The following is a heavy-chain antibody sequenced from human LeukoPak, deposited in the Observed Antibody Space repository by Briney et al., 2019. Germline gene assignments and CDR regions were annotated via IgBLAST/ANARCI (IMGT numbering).Heavy chain of an antibody. CDR1: GGTFIRYA. CDR3: ARVDTDMVPSGY. V-gene: IGHV1-69*13. CDR2: IIPIFGTA. Sequence: ASVKVSCRASGGTFIRYAISWMRQAPGQGLEWMGGIIPIFGTANYAQKFQGRVTITADESTSTAYMELSSLRSEDTAVYYCARVDTDMVPSGYWGQGTLVTVSS. D-gene: IGHD5-18*01. J-gene: IGHJ4*02.